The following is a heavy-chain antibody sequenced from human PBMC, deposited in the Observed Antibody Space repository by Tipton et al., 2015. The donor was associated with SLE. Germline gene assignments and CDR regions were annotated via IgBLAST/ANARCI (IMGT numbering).Heavy chain of an antibody. CDR3: ARFPTYYFDL. J-gene: IGHJ4*02. CDR2: INYSGTT. V-gene: IGHV4-39*07. CDR1: GDSISNNNYY. Sequence: TLSLTCTVSGDSISNNNYYWGWIRQPPGKGLEWIGNINYSGTTYFNPSLKTRVTISVDTSKIQFSLRLSSVTAADTAVYYCARFPTYYFDLWGQGTLVTVSS.